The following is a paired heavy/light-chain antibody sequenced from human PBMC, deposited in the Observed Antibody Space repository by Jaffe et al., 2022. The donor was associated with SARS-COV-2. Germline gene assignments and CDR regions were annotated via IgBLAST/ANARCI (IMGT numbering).Light chain of an antibody. Sequence: SYVLTQPPSVSVAPGQTARITCGGNNIGSKSVHWYQQKPGQAPVLVVYDDSDRPSGIPERFSGSNSGNTATLTISRVEAGDEADYYCQVWDSSSDHQVFGGGTKLTVL. CDR2: DDS. V-gene: IGLV3-21*02. CDR3: QVWDSSSDHQV. J-gene: IGLJ3*02. CDR1: NIGSKS.
Heavy chain of an antibody. V-gene: IGHV1-2*06. CDR1: GYTFTGYY. CDR3: ARGFLIFGVLGGGPDDY. CDR2: INPNSGGT. Sequence: QVQLVQSGAEVKKPGASVKVSCKASGYTFTGYYMHWVRQAPGQGLEWMGRINPNSGGTNYAQKFQGRVTMTRDTSISTAYMELSRLRSDDTAVYYCARGFLIFGVLGGGPDDYWGQGTLVTVSS. D-gene: IGHD3-3*01. J-gene: IGHJ4*02.